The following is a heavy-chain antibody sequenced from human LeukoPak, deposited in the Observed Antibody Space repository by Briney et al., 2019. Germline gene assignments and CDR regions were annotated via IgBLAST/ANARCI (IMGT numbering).Heavy chain of an antibody. V-gene: IGHV4-34*01. CDR1: GGSFIGYY. J-gene: IGHJ6*03. Sequence: PSETLSLTCAVYGGSFIGYYWSWIRQPPGKGLEWIGEINHSGSTNYNPSLKSRVTISVDTTKNQFSLKLSSVTAADTAVYYCARARCSGGSCYFYYYYYMDVWGKGTTVTVSS. CDR3: ARARCSGGSCYFYYYYYMDV. CDR2: INHSGST. D-gene: IGHD2-15*01.